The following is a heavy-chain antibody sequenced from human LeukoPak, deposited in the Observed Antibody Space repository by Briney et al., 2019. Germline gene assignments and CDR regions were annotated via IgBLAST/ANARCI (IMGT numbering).Heavy chain of an antibody. CDR2: IYYSGST. V-gene: IGHV4-39*07. D-gene: IGHD3-9*01. CDR3: ARDLGLDTYYYYGMDV. Sequence: SETLSLTCTVSGGSISSSSYYWGWIRRPPGKGLEWIGSIYYSGSTYYNPSLKSRVTISVDASKNQFSLKLSSVTAADTAVYYCARDLGLDTYYYYGMDVWGQGTTVTVSS. J-gene: IGHJ6*02. CDR1: GGSISSSSYY.